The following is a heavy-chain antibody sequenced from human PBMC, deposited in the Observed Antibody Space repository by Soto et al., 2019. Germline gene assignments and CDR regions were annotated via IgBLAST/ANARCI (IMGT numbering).Heavy chain of an antibody. J-gene: IGHJ5*02. CDR3: ARGGGGIPIVVVPAAINWFDP. Sequence: PSETLSLTCAVYGGSFSGYYWSWIRQPPGKGLEWIGEINHSGSTNYNPSLKSRVTISVDTSKNQFSLKLSSVTAADTAVYYCARGGGGIPIVVVPAAINWFDPWGQGTLVTVSS. D-gene: IGHD2-2*02. CDR2: INHSGST. V-gene: IGHV4-34*01. CDR1: GGSFSGYY.